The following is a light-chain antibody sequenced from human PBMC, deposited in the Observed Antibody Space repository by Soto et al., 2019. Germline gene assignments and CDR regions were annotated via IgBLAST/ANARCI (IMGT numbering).Light chain of an antibody. CDR3: SSYTSSSTYV. CDR2: DVS. CDR1: SSDVGSSNG. Sequence: QSALTQPPSVSGSPGQSVAISCTGTSSDVGSSNGVSWYQQPPGTAPKLMIYDVSNRPSGVPDRFSGSKSGNTASLTISGLQAEDEAEYYCSSYTSSSTYVFGSGTKLTVL. J-gene: IGLJ1*01. V-gene: IGLV2-18*02.